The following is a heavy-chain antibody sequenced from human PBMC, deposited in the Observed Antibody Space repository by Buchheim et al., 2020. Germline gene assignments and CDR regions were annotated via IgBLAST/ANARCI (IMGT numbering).Heavy chain of an antibody. Sequence: QVQLVESGGGVVQPGRSLRLSCAASGFTFSSYSMHWVRQAPGKGLEWVAFIWYDRSNKYYADSVKGRFTISRDNSKNTLYLQMNSLRAEDTAVYYCARDGGPSVWEAPYFDYWGQGTL. J-gene: IGHJ4*02. V-gene: IGHV3-33*01. CDR1: GFTFSSYS. CDR2: IWYDRSNK. CDR3: ARDGGPSVWEAPYFDY. D-gene: IGHD1-26*01.